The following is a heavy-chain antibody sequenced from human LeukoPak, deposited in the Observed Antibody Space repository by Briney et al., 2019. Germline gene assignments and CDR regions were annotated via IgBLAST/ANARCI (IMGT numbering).Heavy chain of an antibody. CDR1: GYTFNGYY. Sequence: ASVKVSCKASGYTFNGYYMHWVRQAPGQGLEWMGWINPNSGGTNYAQKFQGRVTMTRDTSISTAYMELSRLRFDDTAVYYCARGGGWSYYYYYMDVWGKGTTVTVSS. CDR2: INPNSGGT. CDR3: ARGGGWSYYYYYMDV. D-gene: IGHD6-19*01. V-gene: IGHV1-2*02. J-gene: IGHJ6*03.